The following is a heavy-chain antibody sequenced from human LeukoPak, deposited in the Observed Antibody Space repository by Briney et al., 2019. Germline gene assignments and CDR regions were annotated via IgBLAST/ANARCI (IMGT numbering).Heavy chain of an antibody. Sequence: SETLSLTCSVSGASISSFYWSWIRQPPGKGLEWIGYIHYSGSTNYNPSLKSRVTISVDTSKNHFSLKLSSVTAADTAVYYCARGRGVRGGNFDYWGQGTLVTVSS. CDR3: ARGRGVRGGNFDY. CDR2: IHYSGST. CDR1: GASISSFY. V-gene: IGHV4-59*01. J-gene: IGHJ4*02. D-gene: IGHD3-10*01.